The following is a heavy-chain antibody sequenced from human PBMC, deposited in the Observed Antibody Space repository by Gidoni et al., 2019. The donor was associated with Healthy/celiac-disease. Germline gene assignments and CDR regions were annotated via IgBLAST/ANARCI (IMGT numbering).Heavy chain of an antibody. D-gene: IGHD1-26*01. CDR3: ARIYHLSGSYDAVFDY. J-gene: IGHJ4*02. V-gene: IGHV2-70*01. CDR2: IDWDDEK. Sequence: QVTLRESGPALVKPTQTLTLTCTFSGFSLSTSGMCVSWIRQPPGKALEWLALIDWDDEKYYSTSLKTRLTISKDTSKNQVVLTMTNMDPVDTATYYCARIYHLSGSYDAVFDYWGQGTLVTVSS. CDR1: GFSLSTSGMC.